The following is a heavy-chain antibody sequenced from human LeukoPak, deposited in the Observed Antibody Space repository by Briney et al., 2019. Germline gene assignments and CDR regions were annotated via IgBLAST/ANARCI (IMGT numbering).Heavy chain of an antibody. CDR2: ISGSGGST. D-gene: IGHD5-18*01. CDR1: GFTFSSYA. V-gene: IGHV3-23*01. J-gene: IGHJ4*02. CDR3: AKDPGGLWLLKTVNYYFDY. Sequence: GESLKISCAASGFTFSSYAMSWVRQAPGKGLEWVSAISGSGGSTYYADSVKGRFTISRDNSKNTLYLQMNSLRAEDTAVYYCAKDPGGLWLLKTVNYYFDYWGQGTLVTVSS.